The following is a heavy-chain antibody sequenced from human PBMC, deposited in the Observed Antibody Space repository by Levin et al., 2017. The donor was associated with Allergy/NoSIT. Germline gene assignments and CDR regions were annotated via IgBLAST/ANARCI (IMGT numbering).Heavy chain of an antibody. J-gene: IGHJ6*02. CDR1: GYSINSGYY. CDR3: ARGIGGSGVYYSYAMDF. V-gene: IGHV4-38-2*02. CDR2: IFHSGAT. Sequence: SETLSLTCTVSGYSINSGYYWGWIRQPPGKGLEWIGTIFHSGATYYNPSLKSRVTISVDTSKNQFSLKLSSVTAADTAVYYCARGIGGSGVYYSYAMDFWGQGTTVTVSS. D-gene: IGHD3-10*01.